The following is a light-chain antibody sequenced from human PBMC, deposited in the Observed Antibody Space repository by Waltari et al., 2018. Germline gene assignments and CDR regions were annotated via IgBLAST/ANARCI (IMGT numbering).Light chain of an antibody. J-gene: IGKJ1*01. V-gene: IGKV1-5*03. Sequence: DIQMTQFPSTLSASVGDRVTLTCRASQSVSSWLAWYQQKPGKAPKLLIYKASTLEGGVPSRFSGSGSGTEFTLTNSSLQPDDFATYYCQQYNTYSTFGQGTKVDIK. CDR3: QQYNTYST. CDR2: KAS. CDR1: QSVSSW.